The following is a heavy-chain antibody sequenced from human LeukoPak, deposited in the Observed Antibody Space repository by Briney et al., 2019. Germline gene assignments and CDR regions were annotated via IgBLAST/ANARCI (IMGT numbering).Heavy chain of an antibody. CDR1: GGTFSSYA. CDR3: ARAPRGYYDILTGYYPIDY. CDR2: IIPIFGTA. Sequence: SVKVSCKASGGTFSSYAISWVRQAPGQGLEWMGGIIPIFGTANYAQKFQGRVTITADESTSTAYMELSSLRSEDTAVYYCARAPRGYYDILTGYYPIDYWGQGTLVTVSS. V-gene: IGHV1-69*13. D-gene: IGHD3-9*01. J-gene: IGHJ4*02.